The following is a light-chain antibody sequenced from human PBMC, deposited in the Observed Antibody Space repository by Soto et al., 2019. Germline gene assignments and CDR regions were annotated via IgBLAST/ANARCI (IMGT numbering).Light chain of an antibody. CDR2: EVN. CDR1: SSDIGGYDY. CDR3: NSYAGSNNVV. Sequence: QSALTQPPSASGSPGQSVTISCTGTSSDIGGYDYVSWYQQHPGKAPQLMIYEVNKRPSGVPDRFSGSKSGNTASLTVSGLQAEDEADYSCNSYAGSNNVVFGGGTKLTVL. J-gene: IGLJ2*01. V-gene: IGLV2-8*01.